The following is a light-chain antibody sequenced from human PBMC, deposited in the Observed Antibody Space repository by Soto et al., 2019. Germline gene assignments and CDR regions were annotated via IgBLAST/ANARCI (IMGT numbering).Light chain of an antibody. Sequence: EIVLTQSPGTLSLPPGERATLSCRASQNVNRNYLAWYQQKPGQAPSLLIYDASSRATGIPDRFSGSGSGTDFTLTISRLEPDDFAVYYCQQYGGSPMYTFGQGTKLEIK. CDR1: QNVNRNY. V-gene: IGKV3-20*01. CDR3: QQYGGSPMYT. CDR2: DAS. J-gene: IGKJ2*01.